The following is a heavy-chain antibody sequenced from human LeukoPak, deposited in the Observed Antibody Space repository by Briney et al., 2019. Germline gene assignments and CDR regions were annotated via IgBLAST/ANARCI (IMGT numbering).Heavy chain of an antibody. V-gene: IGHV3-23*01. D-gene: IGHD1-1*01. CDR2: IDQSGGGI. CDR3: VTWNYVEY. CDR1: GFTFSNYA. Sequence: GGSPRLSCAASGFTFSNYAMSWVRQAPGKGLEWVLSIDQSGGGINYADSVKGRFTISRDNSKNTLYLQMNSLGGDDSAVYYCVTWNYVEYWGQGTLVTVSS. J-gene: IGHJ4*02.